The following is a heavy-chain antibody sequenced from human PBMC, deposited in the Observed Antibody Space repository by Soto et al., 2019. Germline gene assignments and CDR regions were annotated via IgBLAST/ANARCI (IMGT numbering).Heavy chain of an antibody. D-gene: IGHD3-9*01. V-gene: IGHV2-26*01. CDR1: GFSLSNARMG. CDR2: IFSNDEK. J-gene: IGHJ6*02. Sequence: QVTLKESGPVLVKPTETLTLTCTVSGFSLSNARMGVSWIRQPPGKALEWLAHIFSNDEKSYSTSLKSRLTISKDTSKSQVVLTMTNMDPVDTATYYCARIKTYYDILTGCYYYYGMDVWGQGTTVTVSS. CDR3: ARIKTYYDILTGCYYYYGMDV.